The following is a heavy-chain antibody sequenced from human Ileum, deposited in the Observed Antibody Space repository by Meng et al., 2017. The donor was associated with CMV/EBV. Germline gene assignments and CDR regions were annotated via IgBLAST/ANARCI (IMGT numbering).Heavy chain of an antibody. V-gene: IGHV4-34*01. Sequence: QLQQRGVGLLRPSEALSVTCAVYGASFSPYYWIWIRQAPGKGLEWIAEIDHTGSSNYNPSLRSRVTISIDTSSSHFSLNLTSATAADTAVYYCARGGGTPIRGVLPFDFWGQGTLVTVSS. CDR1: GASFSPYY. D-gene: IGHD3-10*01. CDR2: IDHTGSS. J-gene: IGHJ4*02. CDR3: ARGGGTPIRGVLPFDF.